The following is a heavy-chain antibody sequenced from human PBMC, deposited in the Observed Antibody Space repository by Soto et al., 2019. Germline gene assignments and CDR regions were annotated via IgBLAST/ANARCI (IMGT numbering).Heavy chain of an antibody. CDR2: IFPSGST. CDR3: AREVGSGSPYWYFGL. J-gene: IGHJ2*01. D-gene: IGHD1-26*01. Sequence: QLQLQESGSGLVKPSQTLSLTCAVSGGSISSGGYSWRWIRQPPGKGLEWIGYIFPSGSTYYNPSLKSRVTISVDNSKPPCSLRLTSVTAADTAVYYCAREVGSGSPYWYFGLWGRGTLVTVSS. V-gene: IGHV4-30-2*01. CDR1: GGSISSGGYS.